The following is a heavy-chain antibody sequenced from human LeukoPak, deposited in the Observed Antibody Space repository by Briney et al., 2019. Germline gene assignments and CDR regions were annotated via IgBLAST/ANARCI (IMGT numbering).Heavy chain of an antibody. V-gene: IGHV3-21*01. CDR3: AREISVAGLPI. D-gene: IGHD6-19*01. CDR1: GFTFSSHS. CDR2: ISSSSSYI. J-gene: IGHJ3*02. Sequence: GGSLRLSCAASGFTFSSHSMNWVRQAPGKGLEWVSSISSSSSYIYYADSVKGRFTISRDNAKNSLYLQMNSLRAEDTAVYYCAREISVAGLPIWGQGTMVTVSS.